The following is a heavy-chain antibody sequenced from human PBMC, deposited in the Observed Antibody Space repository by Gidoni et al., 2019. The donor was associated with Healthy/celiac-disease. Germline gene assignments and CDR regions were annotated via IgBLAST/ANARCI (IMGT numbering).Heavy chain of an antibody. CDR3: ARRKGYCSGGSCYRYYFDY. CDR1: GGSISSYY. D-gene: IGHD2-15*01. CDR2: IYYSGST. V-gene: IGHV4-59*01. Sequence: QVQLQASGPGLVKPSETLSLTCTVSGGSISSYYWSWIRQPPGKGLEWIGYIYYSGSTNYNPSRKSRVTISVDTSKNQFSLKLSSVTAADTAVYYCARRKGYCSGGSCYRYYFDYWGQGTLVTVSS. J-gene: IGHJ4*02.